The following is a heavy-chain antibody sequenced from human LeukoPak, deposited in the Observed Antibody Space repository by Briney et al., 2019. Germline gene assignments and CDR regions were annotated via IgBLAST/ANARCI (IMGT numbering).Heavy chain of an antibody. Sequence: GGSLRLSCAASGFTFSSYEMNWVRQAPGKGLEWVSYISSSGSTIYYADSVKGRFTISRDNAKNSLYLQMNSLRAEDTAVYYCARVPHIAAVPWGQGTLVTVSS. CDR1: GFTFSSYE. CDR2: ISSSGSTI. D-gene: IGHD6-13*01. V-gene: IGHV3-48*03. CDR3: ARVPHIAAVP. J-gene: IGHJ4*02.